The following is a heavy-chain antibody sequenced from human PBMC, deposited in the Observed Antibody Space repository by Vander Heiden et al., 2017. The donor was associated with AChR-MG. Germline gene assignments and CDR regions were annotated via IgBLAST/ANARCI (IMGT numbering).Heavy chain of an antibody. J-gene: IGHJ4*02. D-gene: IGHD3-10*01. CDR1: GFTFSSYA. CDR3: AKDRGLGYFDY. V-gene: IGHV3-23*01. CDR2: ISGSGGST. Sequence: EVPLLESGGGLVQPGGSLRLSCAASGFTFSSYAMTWVRQAPGKGLEWVSGISGSGGSTYYADSVKGRFTISRDNSKNTLYLQMNSLRAEDTAVYHCAKDRGLGYFDYWGQGTLVTVSS.